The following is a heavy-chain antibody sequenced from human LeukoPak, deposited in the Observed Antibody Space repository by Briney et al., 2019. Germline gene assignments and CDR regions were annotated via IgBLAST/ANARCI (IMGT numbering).Heavy chain of an antibody. Sequence: ASVKVSCXASGYTFTDYYMHWVRQAPGQGLEWMGWINPNSGGTNYAQKFQGRVTMTSDTSISTAYMELSRLRSDDTAVYYCAAYYYDSSGYALPYFQHWGQGTLVTVSS. CDR1: GYTFTDYY. CDR3: AAYYYDSSGYALPYFQH. V-gene: IGHV1-2*02. CDR2: INPNSGGT. J-gene: IGHJ1*01. D-gene: IGHD3-22*01.